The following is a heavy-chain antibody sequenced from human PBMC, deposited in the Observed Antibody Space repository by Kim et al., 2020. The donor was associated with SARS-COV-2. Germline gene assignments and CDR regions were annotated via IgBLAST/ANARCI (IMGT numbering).Heavy chain of an antibody. D-gene: IGHD2-2*01. CDR1: GDSVSSNSAA. V-gene: IGHV6-1*01. CDR3: ARETSNCSSTSCWDWFDP. J-gene: IGHJ5*02. Sequence: SQTLSLTCAISGDSVSSNSAAWNWIRQSPSRGLEWLGRTYYRSKWYNDYAVSVKSRITINPDTSKNQFSLQLNSVTPEDTAVYYCARETSNCSSTSCWDWFDPWGQGTLVTVSS. CDR2: TYYRSKWYN.